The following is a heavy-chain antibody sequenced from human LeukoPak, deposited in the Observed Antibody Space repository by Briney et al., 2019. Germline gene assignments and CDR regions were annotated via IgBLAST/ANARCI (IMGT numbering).Heavy chain of an antibody. D-gene: IGHD3-10*01. CDR2: IYYSGST. J-gene: IGHJ4*02. CDR3: ARGVYGSGDY. Sequence: PSETLSLTCTVSGGSISSYYWSWIRQPPGKGLGWIGYIYYSGSTNYNPSLKSRVTISVDTSKNQFSLKLSSVTAADTAVYYCARGVYGSGDYWGQGTLVTVSS. V-gene: IGHV4-59*01. CDR1: GGSISSYY.